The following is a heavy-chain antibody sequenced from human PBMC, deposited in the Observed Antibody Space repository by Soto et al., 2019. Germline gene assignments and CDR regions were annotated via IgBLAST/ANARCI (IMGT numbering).Heavy chain of an antibody. CDR3: AGASDCGGDCYSDY. V-gene: IGHV4-34*01. J-gene: IGHJ4*02. CDR2: INHSGST. D-gene: IGHD2-21*02. CDR1: GGSFSGYY. Sequence: PSETLSLTCAVYGGSFSGYYWSWIRQPPGKGLEWIGEINHSGSTNYNPSLKSRVTISVDTSKNQFSLKLSSVTAADTAVYYCAGASDCGGDCYSDYWGQGTLVTVSS.